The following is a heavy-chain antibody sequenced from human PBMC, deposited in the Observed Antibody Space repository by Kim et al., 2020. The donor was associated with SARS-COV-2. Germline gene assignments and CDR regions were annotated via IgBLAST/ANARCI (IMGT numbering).Heavy chain of an antibody. CDR3: ATSRTGGRAYRWYLDL. J-gene: IGHJ2*01. Sequence: ASVKVSCKVAGHTLTEFSMHWVRQAPGKGLEWMGGFDPEDGETIYAQEFQGRVTMTEDTSTDTVYLELSSLRSEDTAVYYCATSRTGGRAYRWYLDLWGRGTLVTVSS. CDR1: GHTLTEFS. D-gene: IGHD2-15*01. V-gene: IGHV1-24*01. CDR2: FDPEDGET.